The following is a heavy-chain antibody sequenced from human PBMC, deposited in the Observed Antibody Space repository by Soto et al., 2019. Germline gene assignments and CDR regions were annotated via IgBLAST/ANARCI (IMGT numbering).Heavy chain of an antibody. V-gene: IGHV1-46*01. D-gene: IGHD1-26*01. Sequence: QVQLVQSGAEVKKPGASVKVSCKASGYTFTTYHMNWMRQAPGQGLEWIGTIDAGGDNINYAQKIHGRVTMTRDTSTSTVYMALSGLRSEDTAVYYCVREHSPGLFDYWGQGTLVTVSS. CDR2: IDAGGDNI. CDR3: VREHSPGLFDY. J-gene: IGHJ4*02. CDR1: GYTFTTYH.